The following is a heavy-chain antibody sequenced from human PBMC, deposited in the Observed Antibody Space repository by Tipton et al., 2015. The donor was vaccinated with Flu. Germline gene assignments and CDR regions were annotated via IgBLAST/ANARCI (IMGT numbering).Heavy chain of an antibody. CDR3: ARLKYGGSYMWYFDL. CDR1: GGSISSSSYY. CDR2: IYYSGST. J-gene: IGHJ2*01. V-gene: IGHV4-39*07. Sequence: LRLSCTVSGGSISSSSYYWGWIRQPPGKGLEWIGSIYYSGSTYYNPSLKSRVTIPVDTSKNQFSLKLSSVTAADTAVYYCARLKYGGSYMWYFDLWGRGTLVTVSS. D-gene: IGHD1-26*01.